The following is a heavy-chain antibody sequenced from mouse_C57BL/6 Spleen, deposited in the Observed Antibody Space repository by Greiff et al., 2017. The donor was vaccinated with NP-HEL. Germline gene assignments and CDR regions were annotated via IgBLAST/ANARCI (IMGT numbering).Heavy chain of an antibody. Sequence: QVQLQQPGAELVKPGASVKLSCKASGYTFTSYWMQWVKQRPGQGLEWIGEIDPSDSYTNYNQKFKGKATLTVDTSSSTAYMQLSSLTSEDSAVYYCARSGRKGAMDYWGQGTSVTVSS. V-gene: IGHV1-50*01. CDR3: ARSGRKGAMDY. CDR1: GYTFTSYW. J-gene: IGHJ4*01. CDR2: IDPSDSYT. D-gene: IGHD4-1*01.